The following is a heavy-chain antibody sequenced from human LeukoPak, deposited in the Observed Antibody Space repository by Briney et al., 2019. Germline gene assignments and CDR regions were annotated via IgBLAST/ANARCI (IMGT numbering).Heavy chain of an antibody. Sequence: SVKVSCTASGTTFSRSAISWVRHAPGRGLEWMGGVIPIFGTTNYIQKFQDRVSITTDDSTSTAYMEVTSLKSVDTAVYYCARDDGSATMGFDSWGQGTLVIVSS. CDR3: ARDDGSATMGFDS. CDR2: VIPIFGTT. D-gene: IGHD1-26*01. V-gene: IGHV1-69*05. J-gene: IGHJ4*02. CDR1: GTTFSRSA.